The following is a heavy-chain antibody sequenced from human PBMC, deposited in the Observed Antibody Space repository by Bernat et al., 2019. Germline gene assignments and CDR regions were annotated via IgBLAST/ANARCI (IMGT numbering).Heavy chain of an antibody. D-gene: IGHD3-3*01. CDR1: GFTFGDYA. Sequence: EVLLVESGGGLVQPGGSLRLSCAASGFTFGDYAMSWVRQAPGKGLEWVGFIRSKAYGGTTEYAASVKGRFTISRDDSKSIAYLQMNSLKTEDTAVYYCTREDLYDFWSGYYYYFDYWGQGTLVTVSS. V-gene: IGHV3-49*04. J-gene: IGHJ4*02. CDR3: TREDLYDFWSGYYYYFDY. CDR2: IRSKAYGGTT.